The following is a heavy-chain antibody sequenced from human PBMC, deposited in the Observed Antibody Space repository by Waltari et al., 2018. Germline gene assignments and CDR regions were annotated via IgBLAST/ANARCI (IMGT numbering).Heavy chain of an antibody. Sequence: QVQLVESGGGVVQPGGSLRLSCAASGFTFSSYGMHWVRQAPGKGLAWVAFIRYDGSNKYYADSVKGRFTISRDNSKNTLYLQMNSLRAEDTAVYYCAKDLLRLSPRPYGMDVWGQGTTVTVSS. CDR2: IRYDGSNK. V-gene: IGHV3-30*02. J-gene: IGHJ6*02. D-gene: IGHD2-15*01. CDR3: AKDLLRLSPRPYGMDV. CDR1: GFTFSSYG.